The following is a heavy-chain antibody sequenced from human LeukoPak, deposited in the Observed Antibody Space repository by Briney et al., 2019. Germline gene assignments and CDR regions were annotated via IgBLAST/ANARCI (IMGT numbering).Heavy chain of an antibody. CDR2: IYTSGST. D-gene: IGHD4-17*01. V-gene: IGHV4-61*02. CDR1: GGSISSGSYY. CDR3: ARDRFDYGDYGGFDY. J-gene: IGHJ4*02. Sequence: PSQTLSLTCTVSGGSISSGSYYWSWIRQPAGKGLEWIGRIYTSGSTNYNPSLKSRVTISVDTSKNQFSLKLSSVTAADTAVYYCARDRFDYGDYGGFDYWGQGTLVTVSS.